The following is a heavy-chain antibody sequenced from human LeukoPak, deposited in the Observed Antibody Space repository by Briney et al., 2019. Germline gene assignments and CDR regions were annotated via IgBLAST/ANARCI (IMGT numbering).Heavy chain of an antibody. V-gene: IGHV3-33*08. J-gene: IGHJ4*02. CDR2: IWYDGSNQ. CDR3: AANFDL. CDR1: GFTFSSYA. Sequence: GGSLRLSCAASGFTFSSYAMHWARQAPGKGLEWVAVIWYDGSNQYYADSVKGRFTISRDNSKNTLYLQMNSLRAEDTAVYYCAANFDLWGQGTLVTVSS.